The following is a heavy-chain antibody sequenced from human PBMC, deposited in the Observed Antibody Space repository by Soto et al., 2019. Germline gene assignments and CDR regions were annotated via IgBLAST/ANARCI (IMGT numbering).Heavy chain of an antibody. J-gene: IGHJ5*02. CDR3: ARERAVGIAVALNWFDP. D-gene: IGHD6-19*01. CDR2: ISSSSSTI. CDR1: GFTFSSYS. V-gene: IGHV3-48*02. Sequence: EVQLVESGEGLVQPGGSLRLSCAASGFTFSSYSMNWVRQAPGKGLEWVSYISSSSSTIYYADSVKGRFTISRDNAKNSLYLQMNSLRDEDTAVYYCARERAVGIAVALNWFDPWGQGTLVTVSS.